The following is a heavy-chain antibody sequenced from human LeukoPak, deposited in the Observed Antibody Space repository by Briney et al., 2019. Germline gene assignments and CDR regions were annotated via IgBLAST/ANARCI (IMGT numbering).Heavy chain of an antibody. CDR2: ISGSGGST. D-gene: IGHD3-10*01. J-gene: IGHJ6*02. Sequence: GGSLRLSCAASGFTFSSYAMSWVRQAPGKGLEWVSAISGSGGSTYHADSVKGRFTISRDNSKNTLYLQMNSLRAEDTAVYYCAKVIRQLWFGELYSYYYGMDVWGQGTTVTVSS. V-gene: IGHV3-23*01. CDR1: GFTFSSYA. CDR3: AKVIRQLWFGELYSYYYGMDV.